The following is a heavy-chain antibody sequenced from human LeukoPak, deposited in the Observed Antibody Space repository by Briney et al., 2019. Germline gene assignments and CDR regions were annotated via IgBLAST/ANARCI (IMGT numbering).Heavy chain of an antibody. Sequence: MASETLSLTCTVSGGSISSSSYYWGWIRQPPGKGLQWIGSIYYSGSTYYNPSLKSRVTISVDTSKNQFSLKLSSVTAADTAVYYCARHIGSSPNWFDPWGQGTLVTVSS. D-gene: IGHD6-13*01. V-gene: IGHV4-39*01. J-gene: IGHJ5*02. CDR3: ARHIGSSPNWFDP. CDR2: IYYSGST. CDR1: GGSISSSSYY.